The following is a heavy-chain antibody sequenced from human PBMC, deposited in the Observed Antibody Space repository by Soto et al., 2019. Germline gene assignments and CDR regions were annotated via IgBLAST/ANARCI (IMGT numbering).Heavy chain of an antibody. Sequence: SVKVSCKASGGTFSSYTISWVRQAPGQGLEWMGRIIPILGIANYAQKFQGRVTTTADKSTSTAYMELSSLTAADTAVYYCARGPKRILTGYFRWFDPWGQGTLVTVSS. CDR3: ARGPKRILTGYFRWFDP. D-gene: IGHD3-9*01. J-gene: IGHJ5*02. CDR2: IIPILGIA. CDR1: GGTFSSYT. V-gene: IGHV1-69*02.